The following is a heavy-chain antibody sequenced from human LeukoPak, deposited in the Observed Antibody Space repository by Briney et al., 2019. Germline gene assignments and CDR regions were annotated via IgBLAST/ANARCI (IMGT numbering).Heavy chain of an antibody. Sequence: ASVKVSCKASGGTFSSYALSWVRQAPGQGLEWMGRIIPILGIANYAQKFQGRVTITADKSTSTAYMELSSLRSEDTAVYYCESSSAGYYFDYWGQGTLVTVS. CDR3: ESSSAGYYFDY. CDR1: GGTFSSYA. J-gene: IGHJ4*02. D-gene: IGHD2-2*01. CDR2: IIPILGIA. V-gene: IGHV1-69*04.